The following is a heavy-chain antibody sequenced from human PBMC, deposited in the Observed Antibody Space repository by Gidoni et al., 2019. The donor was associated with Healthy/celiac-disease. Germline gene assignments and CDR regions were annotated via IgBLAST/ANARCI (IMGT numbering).Heavy chain of an antibody. Sequence: QVQLQESGPGLVKPSETLSLTCTVSGGSISSYYWSWIRQPPGKGLEWIGYIYYSGSTNYNPSLKSRVTISVDTSKNQFSLKLSSVTAADTAVYYCARDNRYCSSTSCYLGAFDIWGQGTMVTVSS. J-gene: IGHJ3*02. V-gene: IGHV4-59*01. CDR1: GGSISSYY. CDR3: ARDNRYCSSTSCYLGAFDI. CDR2: IYYSGST. D-gene: IGHD2-2*01.